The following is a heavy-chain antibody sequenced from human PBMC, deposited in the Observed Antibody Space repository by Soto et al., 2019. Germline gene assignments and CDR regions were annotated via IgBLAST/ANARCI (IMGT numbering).Heavy chain of an antibody. D-gene: IGHD6-13*01. CDR1: GGTFSSYA. J-gene: IGHJ6*02. Sequence: SVKVSCKASGGTFSSYAISWVRQAPGQGLEWMGGIIPIFGTANYAQKFQGRVTITADESTSTAYMELSSLRSEDTAVYYCALQQLVLSPAYYYYYGMDVWGQGTTVTVSS. CDR2: IIPIFGTA. CDR3: ALQQLVLSPAYYYYYGMDV. V-gene: IGHV1-69*13.